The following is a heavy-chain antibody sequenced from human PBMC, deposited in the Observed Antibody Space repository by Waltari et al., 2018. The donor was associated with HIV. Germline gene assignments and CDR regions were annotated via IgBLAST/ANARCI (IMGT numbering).Heavy chain of an antibody. V-gene: IGHV3-21*01. CDR3: ARQDSSGGNYYYGMDV. CDR1: GFTFSSYS. CDR2: ISSSSIYI. Sequence: ESGGGLVKPGGSLRLSCAASGFTFSSYSMNWVRQAPGKGLEWVSSISSSSIYISYADSVKGRFTISRDNAKNSLYLQMNSLRAEDTAVYYCARQDSSGGNYYYGMDVWGQGTTVTVSS. J-gene: IGHJ6*02. D-gene: IGHD3-22*01.